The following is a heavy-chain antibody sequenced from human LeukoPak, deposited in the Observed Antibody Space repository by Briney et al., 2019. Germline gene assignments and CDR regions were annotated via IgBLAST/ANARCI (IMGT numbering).Heavy chain of an antibody. CDR1: GFTFSSYA. Sequence: GRSLRLSCAASGFTFSSYAMHWVRQAPGKGLEWVAVISYDGSNKYYADSVKGRFTISRDNSKNTLYLQMNSLRAEDTAVYYCARDAELRLGVLDYWGQGALVTVSS. V-gene: IGHV3-30-3*01. J-gene: IGHJ4*02. D-gene: IGHD3-10*01. CDR2: ISYDGSNK. CDR3: ARDAELRLGVLDY.